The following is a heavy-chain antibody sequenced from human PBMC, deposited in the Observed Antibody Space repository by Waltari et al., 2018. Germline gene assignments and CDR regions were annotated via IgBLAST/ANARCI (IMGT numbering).Heavy chain of an antibody. D-gene: IGHD6-19*01. Sequence: QVQLVESGGGLVKPGGSLRLSCAASGFAFSASYITWIRQAPGKGLEWVSDISSSGSTIYYADSVKGRFTISRDNAKNSLYLQMNSLRAEDTAVYYCARDLGAVAASKYWGQGTLVTVSS. CDR1: GFAFSASY. J-gene: IGHJ4*02. CDR2: ISSSGSTI. V-gene: IGHV3-11*01. CDR3: ARDLGAVAASKY.